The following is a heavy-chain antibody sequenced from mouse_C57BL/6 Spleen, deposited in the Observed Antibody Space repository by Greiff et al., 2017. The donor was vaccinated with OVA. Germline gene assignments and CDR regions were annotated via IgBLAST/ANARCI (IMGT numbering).Heavy chain of an antibody. V-gene: IGHV1-15*01. J-gene: IGHJ3*01. CDR3: TGDSLAY. CDR2: IDPETGGT. CDR1: GYTFTDYE. Sequence: QVQLKESGAELVRPGASVTLSCKASGYTFTDYEMHWVKQTPVHGLEWIGAIDPETGGTAYNQKFKGKAILTADKSSSTAYMELRSLTSEDAAVYYCTGDSLAYWGQGTLVTVSA.